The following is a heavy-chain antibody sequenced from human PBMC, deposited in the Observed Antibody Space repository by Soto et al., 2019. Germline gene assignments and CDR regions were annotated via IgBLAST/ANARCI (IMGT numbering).Heavy chain of an antibody. D-gene: IGHD3-10*01. CDR2: IWYNGDNK. CDR1: GFIFSSYG. J-gene: IGHJ4*02. Sequence: QVQLVESGGGVVQPGRSLRLSCAASGFIFSSYGMHWVRQAPGKGLEWVAIIWYNGDNKYYADCVKGRFIISRDNSKNTLYLQMNSLRVDDTAVYYCESDTFDYGSGSYPEDWGQGTLVTVSS. CDR3: ESDTFDYGSGSYPED. V-gene: IGHV3-33*01.